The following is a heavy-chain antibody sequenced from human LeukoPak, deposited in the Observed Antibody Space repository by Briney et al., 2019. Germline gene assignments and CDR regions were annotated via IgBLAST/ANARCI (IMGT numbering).Heavy chain of an antibody. CDR2: INPNSGGT. CDR3: ARGLDKYDYWSGYFLAY. V-gene: IGHV1-2*02. Sequence: GASVKVSCKASGYTFTGYCMYWVRQAPGQGLEWMGWINPNSGGTNYAQTFQGRVTMTRDTSISTAYMELSRLRSDDTAVYYCARGLDKYDYWSGYFLAYWGQGTLVTVSS. CDR1: GYTFTGYC. J-gene: IGHJ4*02. D-gene: IGHD3-3*01.